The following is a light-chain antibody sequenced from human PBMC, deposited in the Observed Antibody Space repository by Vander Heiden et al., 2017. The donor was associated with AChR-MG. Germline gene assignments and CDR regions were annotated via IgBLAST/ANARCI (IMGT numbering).Light chain of an antibody. J-gene: IGKJ4*01. CDR1: QDISTY. V-gene: IGKV1-9*01. CDR3: QQLQSYPLT. CDR2: AAS. Sequence: DIQLTQSPSVLSASVGDRVTITCRASQDISTYLAWYQQIPGRAPKLLIYAASTLQSGVPSRFSGSGSGTEFTLTISSLRPEDLGTYYCQQLQSYPLTFGGGTMVEIK.